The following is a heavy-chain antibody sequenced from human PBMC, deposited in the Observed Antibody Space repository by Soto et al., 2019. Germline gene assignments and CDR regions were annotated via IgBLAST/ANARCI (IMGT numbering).Heavy chain of an antibody. CDR1: GITISNYP. J-gene: IGHJ4*02. CDR3: VKDDGGYLSTAPD. CDR2: ISGSGERT. V-gene: IGHV3-23*01. D-gene: IGHD3-22*01. Sequence: EVQLLESGAGLVQPGGSLRLSCAASGITISNYPMSWLRQAPGKGLDWVSGISGSGERTYYADYAKGRFTISKDISRNSVSLQLDRLGVEDRAVYFCVKDDGGYLSTAPDWGQGTLVTVSS.